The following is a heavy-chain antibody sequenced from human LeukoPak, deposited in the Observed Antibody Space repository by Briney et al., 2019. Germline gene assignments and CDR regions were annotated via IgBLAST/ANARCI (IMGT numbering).Heavy chain of an antibody. Sequence: KPSETLSLTCAVSGGSVSSGSYYWSWIRQPPGKGLEWIGYTSYSGSTSYNPSLKIRVTISVDTSKNQLSLKLSSVTAADTAVFYCARAIVGYCSGGSCRQWWFDPWGQGTLDTVSS. CDR3: ARAIVGYCSGGSCRQWWFDP. J-gene: IGHJ5*02. V-gene: IGHV4-61*01. CDR1: GGSVSSGSYY. D-gene: IGHD2-15*01. CDR2: TSYSGST.